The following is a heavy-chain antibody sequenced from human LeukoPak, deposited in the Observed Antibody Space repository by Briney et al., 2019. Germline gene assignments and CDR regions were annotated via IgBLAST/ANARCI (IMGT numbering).Heavy chain of an antibody. CDR3: ARGDTVTKGSDY. J-gene: IGHJ4*02. Sequence: SETLSLTCAVYGGSFSGYYWSWIRQPPGKGLEWIREINHSGSTNYNPSLKSRVTISVDTSKNQFSLKLSSVTAADTAVYYCARGDTVTKGSDYWAREPWSPSPQ. CDR2: INHSGST. CDR1: GGSFSGYY. D-gene: IGHD4-17*01. V-gene: IGHV4-34*01.